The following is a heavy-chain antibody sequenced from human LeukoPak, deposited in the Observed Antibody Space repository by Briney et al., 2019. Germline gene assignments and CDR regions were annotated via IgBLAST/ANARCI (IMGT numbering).Heavy chain of an antibody. J-gene: IGHJ4*02. D-gene: IGHD1-26*01. V-gene: IGHV1-2*02. CDR1: GYTFTGYY. CDR3: AREIVGAGYFDY. CDR2: INPNSGGT. Sequence: GASVKVSCKASGYTFTGYYLHWVRQAPGQGLEWMGWINPNSGGTNYAQKFQGRVTMTRDTSISTAYMELSRLRSDDTAVYYCAREIVGAGYFDYWGQGTLVTVSS.